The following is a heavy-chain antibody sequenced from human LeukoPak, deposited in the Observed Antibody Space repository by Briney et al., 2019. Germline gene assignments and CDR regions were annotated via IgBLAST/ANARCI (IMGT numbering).Heavy chain of an antibody. V-gene: IGHV4-4*07. CDR1: GGSITSYY. Sequence: SETLSLTCTVSGGSITSYYWNWVRQTAGKGLEWIGRIYASGSTNYNPSLDSRVTMSVDTSNNQVSLKLSSVIAADTAVYFCARPTFSGYYSGPFDIWGQGTIVTVSS. J-gene: IGHJ3*02. CDR2: IYASGST. CDR3: ARPTFSGYYSGPFDI. D-gene: IGHD3-22*01.